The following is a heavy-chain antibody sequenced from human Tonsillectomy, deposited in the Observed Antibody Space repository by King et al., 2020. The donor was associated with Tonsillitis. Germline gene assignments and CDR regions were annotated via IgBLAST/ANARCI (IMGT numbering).Heavy chain of an antibody. CDR3: ARDIKGTAVAGSRMYYFDY. J-gene: IGHJ4*02. V-gene: IGHV3-7*01. CDR1: GFTFSSYW. D-gene: IGHD6-19*01. CDR2: IKQDGNEK. Sequence: EFQLVLSGGGLVQPGGSLRLSCAASGFTFSSYWMSWVRQAPGKGLEWVANIKQDGNEKYYVDSVKGRFTISRDNAKNSLYLQMNSLRAEDTAVYYCARDIKGTAVAGSRMYYFDYWGRGTLVAVSS.